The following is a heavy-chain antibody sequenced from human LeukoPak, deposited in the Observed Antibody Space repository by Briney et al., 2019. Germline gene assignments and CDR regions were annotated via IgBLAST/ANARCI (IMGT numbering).Heavy chain of an antibody. V-gene: IGHV3-9*01. CDR1: GFGIEEHA. CDR3: VKSILGGHHCYMDV. J-gene: IGHJ6*03. CDR2: ISRWGDRI. D-gene: IGHD1-26*01. Sequence: GGSLRLSCIVSGFGIEEHAMHWVRQAPGKGLEWISDISRWGDRIGYADSVKGRFTISRDNSKNSLYLQMNTLRTNDTALYYCVKSILGGHHCYMDVWGKGTMVTVSS.